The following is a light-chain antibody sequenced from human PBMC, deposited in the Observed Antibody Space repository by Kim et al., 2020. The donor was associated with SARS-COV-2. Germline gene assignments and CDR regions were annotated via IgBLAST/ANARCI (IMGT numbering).Light chain of an antibody. CDR1: IHNH. V-gene: IGKV1-16*02. CDR2: AAN. CDR3: QHYDSYPLT. J-gene: IGKJ4*01. Sequence: IHNHVVWFQQKPGKAPKSPIYAANSLQSGVPSKFSGSGYWTEFTLTISDLQPEDFATYYCQHYDSYPLTFGGGTKVEIK.